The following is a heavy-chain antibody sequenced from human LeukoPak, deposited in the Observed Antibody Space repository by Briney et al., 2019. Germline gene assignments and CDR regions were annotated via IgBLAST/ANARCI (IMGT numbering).Heavy chain of an antibody. D-gene: IGHD2/OR15-2a*01. Sequence: GGSLRLSCAASGFTFSSYAMTWVRQAPGKGLEWVSAISGSGGTTYYADSVKGRFTISRDNSKNTLYLQMNSLRAEDTAVYYCARDVRGVIAPGGLDVWGQGTTVTVSS. V-gene: IGHV3-23*01. CDR2: ISGSGGTT. CDR3: ARDVRGVIAPGGLDV. CDR1: GFTFSSYA. J-gene: IGHJ6*02.